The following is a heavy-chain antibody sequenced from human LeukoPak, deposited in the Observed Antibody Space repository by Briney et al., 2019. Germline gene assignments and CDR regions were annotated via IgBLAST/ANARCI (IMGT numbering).Heavy chain of an antibody. CDR3: AKDLARPVTVDAFDM. CDR2: ISVGGGRK. V-gene: IGHV3-23*01. D-gene: IGHD4-17*01. J-gene: IGHJ3*02. Sequence: GGSLRLSCAASGFTLSSYAMSWVRQAPGKGLEWVSSISVGGGRKYYAASVKGRFTISRDNSKNTLYRQMNSLRAEDTAVYYGAKDLARPVTVDAFDMGGQGTMVTVSS. CDR1: GFTLSSYA.